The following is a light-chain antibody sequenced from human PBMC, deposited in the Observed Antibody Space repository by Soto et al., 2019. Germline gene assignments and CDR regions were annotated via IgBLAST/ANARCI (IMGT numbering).Light chain of an antibody. J-gene: IGLJ7*01. CDR3: GAWDDSLSGAV. Sequence: QTVVTQPPSASGTPGQKVTISCSGSSSNLGSHYVYWYQQLPGTAPKLLIYRNDRRPSGVPDRFSGSKSGTSASLAISGLRSEAEADYYCGAWDDSLSGAVFGGGTQLTVL. CDR2: RND. V-gene: IGLV1-47*01. CDR1: SSNLGSHY.